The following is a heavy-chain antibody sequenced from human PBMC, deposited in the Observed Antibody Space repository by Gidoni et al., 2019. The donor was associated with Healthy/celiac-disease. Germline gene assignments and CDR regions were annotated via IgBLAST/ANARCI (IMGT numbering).Heavy chain of an antibody. V-gene: IGHV3-66*01. CDR3: ARLLWEYQLLYRYNCFDP. CDR1: GFTVGSNY. D-gene: IGHD2-2*02. CDR2: IDSGGST. J-gene: IGHJ5*02. Sequence: EVMLVESGGGWVQPGGSLRLSCAASGFTVGSNYMSWVRQAPGKGLEWVSVIDSGGSTYYADSVKGIFTISRDNSMNTLYLQMNSLRAEDTAVYYCARLLWEYQLLYRYNCFDPWGQGTLVTVSS.